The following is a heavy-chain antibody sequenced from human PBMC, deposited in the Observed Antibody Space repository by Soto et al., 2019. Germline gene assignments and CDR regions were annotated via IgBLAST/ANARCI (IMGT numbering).Heavy chain of an antibody. Sequence: PGGSLRLSCSVSGFTFSSYAMHWVRQAPGKGLDYVSAISSDGGSTYYTDPVKGRFTISRDDSKNTLYLEMSSLRPDDTAVYYCARVPRIAAAGTWAWWFDPWGQGTLVTVSS. CDR2: ISSDGGST. D-gene: IGHD6-13*01. CDR3: ARVPRIAAAGTWAWWFDP. CDR1: GFTFSSYA. J-gene: IGHJ5*02. V-gene: IGHV3-64D*06.